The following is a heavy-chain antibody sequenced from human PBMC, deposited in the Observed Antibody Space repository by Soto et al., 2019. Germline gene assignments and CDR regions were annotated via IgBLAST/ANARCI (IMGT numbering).Heavy chain of an antibody. CDR2: IFHDGNT. CDR3: ARHEGWTGPDQ. D-gene: IGHD2-8*02. J-gene: IGHJ5*02. V-gene: IGHV4-4*02. Sequence: QVHLQESGPGLVKPSETLSLTCAVSGASIGSGGWWSWVRQPPGKGLEWIAEIFHDGNTNYSPSLKSRLTISVDKSQNPFSLNVYSVPAADTAVYYCARHEGWTGPDQWGQGTLVTVSS. CDR1: GASIGSGGW.